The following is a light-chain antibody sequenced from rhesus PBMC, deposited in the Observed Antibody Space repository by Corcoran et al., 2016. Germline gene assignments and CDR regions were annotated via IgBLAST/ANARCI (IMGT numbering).Light chain of an antibody. V-gene: IGLV2S7*01. J-gene: IGLJ6*01. CDR1: SSDVGGYTY. Sequence: QSAPTQPPSVSGSPGQSVTISCTGTSSDVGGYTYVSWYQQHPGKAPKLMIYAVSKRPSGVSDRFSGSKSGNTASLTISGLQAEDEADYYCCSYTTSSTLVFRSGTKLTVL. CDR3: CSYTTSSTLV. CDR2: AVS.